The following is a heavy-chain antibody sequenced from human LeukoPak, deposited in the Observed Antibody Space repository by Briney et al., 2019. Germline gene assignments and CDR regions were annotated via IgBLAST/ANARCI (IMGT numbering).Heavy chain of an antibody. Sequence: PSETLSLTCTASGGSIGSYYWTWIRQPPGKGLEWIAYVSYSGTTNYNPSLKSRVTISVATSKHQFSLKLSSVTAADTAVYYCARAGAGYSYDYWGQGTLVTVSS. CDR2: VSYSGTT. V-gene: IGHV4-59*01. J-gene: IGHJ4*02. CDR3: ARAGAGYSYDY. CDR1: GGSIGSYY. D-gene: IGHD5-18*01.